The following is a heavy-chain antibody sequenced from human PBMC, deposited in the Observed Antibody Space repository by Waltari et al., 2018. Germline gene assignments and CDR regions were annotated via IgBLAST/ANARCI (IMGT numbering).Heavy chain of an antibody. Sequence: QVQLQESGTGLVKPSATLSLTCRVSSGSITGYYWSWIRQPAGKGLEWIGRIHFAGSTNKNPSVTSRLTMLVDTSKNQVSLKLTSVTAADTAIYYCARDNPLYYATFGHYYYGMDVWGQGTTVTVSS. V-gene: IGHV4-4*07. CDR1: SGSITGYY. J-gene: IGHJ6*02. CDR3: ARDNPLYYATFGHYYYGMDV. CDR2: IHFAGST. D-gene: IGHD3-16*01.